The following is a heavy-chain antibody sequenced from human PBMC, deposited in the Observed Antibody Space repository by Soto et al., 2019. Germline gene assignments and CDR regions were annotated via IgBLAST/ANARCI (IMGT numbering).Heavy chain of an antibody. D-gene: IGHD1-26*01. CDR3: ARVKVGGQGRWFDP. J-gene: IGHJ5*02. Sequence: SETLSLTCTVSGGSISSYYLSWIRQPPGKGLEWIGYIYYSGSTNYNPSLKSRVTISVDTSKNQFSLKLSSVTAADTAVYYCARVKVGGQGRWFDPWGQGTMVTVYS. V-gene: IGHV4-59*01. CDR1: GGSISSYY. CDR2: IYYSGST.